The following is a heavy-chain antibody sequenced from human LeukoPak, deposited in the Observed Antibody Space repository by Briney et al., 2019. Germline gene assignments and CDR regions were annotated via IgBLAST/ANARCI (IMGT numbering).Heavy chain of an antibody. Sequence: PGGCLRLSRAASVFAFSNYDMHGVREAPRKGRECGALIWYDESNKYYAEAVKGRYTISRDNSKNTLYLQKNTLRGENTPVFLSARDGSSGWYWVDYWGQGTLVTVSS. CDR3: ARDGSSGWYWVDY. CDR1: VFAFSNYD. V-gene: IGHV3-33*01. J-gene: IGHJ4*02. CDR2: IWYDESNK. D-gene: IGHD6-19*01.